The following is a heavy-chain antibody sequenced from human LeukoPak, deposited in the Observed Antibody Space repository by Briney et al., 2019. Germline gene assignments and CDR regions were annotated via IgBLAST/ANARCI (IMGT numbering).Heavy chain of an antibody. CDR3: ARYYAGSRTYYFDC. D-gene: IGHD2-2*01. Sequence: GESLKISCKGSGYRFTSDWIGWVRQMPGKGLEWMGIIYPGDSDTRYSPSFQGQVTISADKSVNTAYLQWSSLKASDTAMYYCARYYAGSRTYYFDCWGQGTLVTVSS. CDR2: IYPGDSDT. CDR1: GYRFTSDW. J-gene: IGHJ4*02. V-gene: IGHV5-51*01.